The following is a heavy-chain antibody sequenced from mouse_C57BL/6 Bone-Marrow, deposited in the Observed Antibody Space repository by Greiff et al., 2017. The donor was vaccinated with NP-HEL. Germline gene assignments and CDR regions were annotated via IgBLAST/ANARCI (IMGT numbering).Heavy chain of an antibody. Sequence: VQLQQPGAELVKPGASVKMSCKASGYTFTSYWITWVKQRPGQGLEWIGDIYPGSGSTNYNEKFKSKATLTVDTSSSTAYMQLSSLTSEDSAVYYCAGLHYGSSRFDYWGQGTTLTVSS. V-gene: IGHV1-55*01. CDR3: AGLHYGSSRFDY. D-gene: IGHD1-1*01. CDR1: GYTFTSYW. CDR2: IYPGSGST. J-gene: IGHJ2*01.